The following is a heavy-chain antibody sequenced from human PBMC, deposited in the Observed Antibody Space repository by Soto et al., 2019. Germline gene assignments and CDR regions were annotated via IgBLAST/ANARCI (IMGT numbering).Heavy chain of an antibody. CDR2: IGTAGDT. CDR3: ARGKTYYDFWSGSAYYFDY. Sequence: PVGSLRLSCAASGFTFSSYDMHWVRQATGKGLEWVSAIGTAGDTYYPGSVKGRFTISRENAKNSLYLQMNSLRAGDTAVYYCARGKTYYDFWSGSAYYFDYWGQGTLVTVSS. J-gene: IGHJ4*02. V-gene: IGHV3-13*01. D-gene: IGHD3-3*01. CDR1: GFTFSSYD.